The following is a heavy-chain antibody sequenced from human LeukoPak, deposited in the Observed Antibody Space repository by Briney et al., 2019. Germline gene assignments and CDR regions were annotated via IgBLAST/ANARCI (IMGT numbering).Heavy chain of an antibody. D-gene: IGHD4-17*01. V-gene: IGHV1-3*01. CDR3: ARGSGDSSFIQH. CDR1: GYSFTTYA. CDR2: INAGNGNT. J-gene: IGHJ1*01. Sequence: ASVKVSCKTSGYSFTTYAIHWVRQAPGQRPEWMGWINAGNGNTKYSQRFQGRVTITRDTSASTAYMELSRLRSDDTAVYYCARGSGDSSFIQHWGQGTLVTVSS.